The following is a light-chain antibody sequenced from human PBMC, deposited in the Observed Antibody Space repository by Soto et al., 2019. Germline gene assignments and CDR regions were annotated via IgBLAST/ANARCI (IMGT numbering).Light chain of an antibody. J-gene: IGKJ2*01. CDR2: GAS. Sequence: EIVLTQSPGTLSLSPGERATLSCRASQSVSSSSLAWYQQKPGQAPRLLIYGASSRAPGIPDRFSGSGSGTDFPLTISRLEHEDFAVYYCQQYGSSPPYTFGQGTQLEIK. CDR1: QSVSSSS. CDR3: QQYGSSPPYT. V-gene: IGKV3-20*01.